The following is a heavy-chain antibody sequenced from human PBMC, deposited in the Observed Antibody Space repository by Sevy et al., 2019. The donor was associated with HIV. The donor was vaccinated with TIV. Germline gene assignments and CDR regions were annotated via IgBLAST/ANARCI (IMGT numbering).Heavy chain of an antibody. Sequence: GGSLRLSCAASGFTFSIHSMHWVRQAPDRGLEWVAVTSNDGNTKFYADSVKGRFTMSRDNSKNTLYLQMNSLRAEDTAVYYCARGGDSTSFYGGNFYYRMDVWGQGTTVTVSS. CDR3: ARGGDSTSFYGGNFYYRMDV. D-gene: IGHD2-2*01. V-gene: IGHV3-30-3*01. J-gene: IGHJ6*02. CDR2: TSNDGNTK. CDR1: GFTFSIHS.